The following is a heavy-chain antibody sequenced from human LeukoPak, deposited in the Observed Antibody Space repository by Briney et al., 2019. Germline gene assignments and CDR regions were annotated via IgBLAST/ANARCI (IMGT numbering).Heavy chain of an antibody. CDR3: ARDNSVEDTAWWFDP. J-gene: IGHJ5*02. CDR1: GLTVSSNC. V-gene: IGHV3-53*01. D-gene: IGHD4-23*01. Sequence: PGGSLRLSCAASGLTVSSNCMSWVRQAPGKGLEWVSLIYSGGSTYYTDSVKGRFTISRDNSKNTLYLQMNSLRAEDTAVYYCARDNSVEDTAWWFDPWGQGTLVTVSS. CDR2: IYSGGST.